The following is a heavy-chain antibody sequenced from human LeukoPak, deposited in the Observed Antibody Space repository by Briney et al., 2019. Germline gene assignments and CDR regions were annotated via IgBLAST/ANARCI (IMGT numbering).Heavy chain of an antibody. CDR3: ARRRAVGMATRSVDY. CDR2: IYYSGST. V-gene: IGHV4-39*01. Sequence: SETLSLTCTVSGGSISSSSYYWGWIRRPPGKGLEWIGSIYYSGSTYYNPSLKSRVTISVDTSKNQFSLKLSSVTAADTAVYYCARRRAVGMATRSVDYWGQGTLVTVSS. J-gene: IGHJ4*02. CDR1: GGSISSSSYY. D-gene: IGHD5-24*01.